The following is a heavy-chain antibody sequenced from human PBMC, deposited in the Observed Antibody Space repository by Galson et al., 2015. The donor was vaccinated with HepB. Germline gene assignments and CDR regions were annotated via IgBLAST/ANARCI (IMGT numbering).Heavy chain of an antibody. CDR2: IYHSGST. CDR3: ARDSLSRWLQLPGIWYFDL. CDR1: GGSISSHY. V-gene: IGHV4-38-2*02. D-gene: IGHD5-24*01. Sequence: SETLSLTCTVSGGSISSHYWSWIRQPPGKGLEWIGSIYHSGSTYYNPSLKSRVTISVDTSKNQFSLKLSSVTAADTAVYYCARDSLSRWLQLPGIWYFDLWGRGTLVTVSS. J-gene: IGHJ2*01.